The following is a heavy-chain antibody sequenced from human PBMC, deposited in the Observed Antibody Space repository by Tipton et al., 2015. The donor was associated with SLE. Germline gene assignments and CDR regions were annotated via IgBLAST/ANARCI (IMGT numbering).Heavy chain of an antibody. CDR3: ARAVVPAAIRYYYGMDV. V-gene: IGHV1-69*01. CDR1: GGTFSSYA. CDR2: IIPIFGTA. D-gene: IGHD2-2*02. J-gene: IGHJ6*02. Sequence: QSGAEVKKPGSSVKVSCKASGGTFSSYAISWVRQAPGQGLEWMGGIIPIFGTANYAQKFQGRVTITADESTSTAYMELSSLRSEDTAVYYCARAVVPAAIRYYYGMDVWGQGTTVTVSS.